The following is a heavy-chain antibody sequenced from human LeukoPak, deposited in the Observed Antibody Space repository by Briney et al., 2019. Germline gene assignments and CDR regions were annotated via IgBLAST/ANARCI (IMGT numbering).Heavy chain of an antibody. CDR1: GGSISSYY. Sequence: PSETLSLTCTVSGGSISSYYWSWIRQPPGKGLEWIGYIYYSGSTNYNPSLKSRVTISVDTSKNQFSLKLSSVTAADTAVYYCAREYYDILTGYPHGAFDIWGQGTMVTVSS. CDR3: AREYYDILTGYPHGAFDI. J-gene: IGHJ3*02. V-gene: IGHV4-59*01. CDR2: IYYSGST. D-gene: IGHD3-9*01.